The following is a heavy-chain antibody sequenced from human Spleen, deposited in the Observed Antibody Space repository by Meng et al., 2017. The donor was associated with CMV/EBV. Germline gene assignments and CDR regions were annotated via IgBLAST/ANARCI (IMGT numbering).Heavy chain of an antibody. J-gene: IGHJ4*02. CDR3: ARAVYSSGWYDG. D-gene: IGHD6-19*01. V-gene: IGHV1-18*01. CDR2: ISAYNGNT. Sequence: ASVKVSCKASGYTFTSYGISWVRQAPGQGLEWMGWISAYNGNTNYAQKLQGRVTMTTDTSTSTAYMELSSLRSEDTAVYYCARAVYSSGWYDGWGQGTLVTVSS. CDR1: GYTFTSYG.